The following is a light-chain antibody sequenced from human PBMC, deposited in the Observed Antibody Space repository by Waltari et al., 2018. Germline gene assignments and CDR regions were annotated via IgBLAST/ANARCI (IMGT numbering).Light chain of an antibody. J-gene: IGKJ5*01. CDR3: QQYEKWPTT. Sequence: IVVTQSPASLPVSPGERAPLSCRASQSVSTKLGWYQQRPGQAPRLLIYAASTRAIGIPARFSGGGSGTEFTLTISSLQSEDLGIYYCQQYEKWPTTFGQGTRLDSK. CDR2: AAS. CDR1: QSVSTK. V-gene: IGKV3-15*01.